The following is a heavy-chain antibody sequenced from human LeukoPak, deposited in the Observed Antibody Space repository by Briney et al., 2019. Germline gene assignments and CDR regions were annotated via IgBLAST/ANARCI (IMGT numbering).Heavy chain of an antibody. J-gene: IGHJ4*02. CDR1: GFTFNSYA. CDR2: ISGSGGST. D-gene: IGHD3-22*01. CDR3: VKDQDSGAYSRFDY. Sequence: GGSLRLSCAASGFTFNSYAMSWVRQAPGKGLEWVSSISGSGGSTYYTDSVKGRFTISRDNSKNTLYLQMNSLIAEDTAVYYCVKDQDSGAYSRFDYWGQGTLVTVSS. V-gene: IGHV3-23*01.